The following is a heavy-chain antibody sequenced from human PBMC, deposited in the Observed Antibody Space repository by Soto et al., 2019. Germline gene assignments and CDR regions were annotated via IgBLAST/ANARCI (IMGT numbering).Heavy chain of an antibody. Sequence: QVQLVQSGAEVKKPGXXXXXXCKASGGTFSSYAISWVRQAPGQGLEWMGGIIPIFGTANYAQKFQGRVTITADESTSTAYMELSSLRSEDTAVYYCASSVRSYYYYGMDVWGQGTTVTVSS. V-gene: IGHV1-69*01. CDR1: GGTFSSYA. J-gene: IGHJ6*02. CDR2: IIPIFGTA. CDR3: ASSVRSYYYYGMDV.